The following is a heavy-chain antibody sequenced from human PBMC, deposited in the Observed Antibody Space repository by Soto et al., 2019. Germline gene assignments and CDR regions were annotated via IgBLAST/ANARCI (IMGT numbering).Heavy chain of an antibody. D-gene: IGHD6-13*01. J-gene: IGHJ4*02. Sequence: GGSLRLSCAASGFTFSSYWMSWVRQAPGKGLEWVANIKQDGSEKYYVDSVKGRFTISRDNAKNSLYLQMNSLRAEDTAVYYCARAGSIEEAGTSFDYWGQGTLVTVSS. CDR1: GFTFSSYW. CDR2: IKQDGSEK. V-gene: IGHV3-7*04. CDR3: ARAGSIEEAGTSFDY.